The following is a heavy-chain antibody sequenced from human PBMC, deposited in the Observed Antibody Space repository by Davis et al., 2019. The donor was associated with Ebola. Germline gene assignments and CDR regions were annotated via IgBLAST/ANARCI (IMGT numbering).Heavy chain of an antibody. Sequence: ASVKVSCKASGYTFTSYGISWVRQAPGQGLEWMGWISAYNGNTNYAQKLQGRVTMTTDTSTSTAYMELRSLRSDDTAVYYCARESHYDFWSGYSIGEGWFDPWGQGTLVTVSS. J-gene: IGHJ5*02. V-gene: IGHV1-18*01. CDR2: ISAYNGNT. CDR3: ARESHYDFWSGYSIGEGWFDP. CDR1: GYTFTSYG. D-gene: IGHD3-3*01.